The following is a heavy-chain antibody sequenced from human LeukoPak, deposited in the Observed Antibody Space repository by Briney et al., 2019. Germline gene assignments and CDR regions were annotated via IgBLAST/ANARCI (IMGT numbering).Heavy chain of an antibody. J-gene: IGHJ3*02. D-gene: IGHD4-17*01. V-gene: IGHV3-73*01. CDR1: GFTFSASA. Sequence: PGGSLRLPCAASGFTFSASAMHWVRQASGQGLEWVGRIRSKPNNYATAYAASVQGRFTISRDDSKNTAYLQMNSLKTEDTAVYYCTGLGDFGDYRDAFDIWGQGTMVTVSS. CDR3: TGLGDFGDYRDAFDI. CDR2: IRSKPNNYAT.